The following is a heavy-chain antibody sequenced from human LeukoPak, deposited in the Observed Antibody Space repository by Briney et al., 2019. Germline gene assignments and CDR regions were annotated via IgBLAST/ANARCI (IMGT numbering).Heavy chain of an antibody. CDR3: ARGSIAAAGRLFDY. Sequence: PSETLSLTCAVYGGSFSGYYWSWIRQPPGKGLEWIGEIYHSGSTNYNPSLKSRVTISVDKSKNQFSLKLSSVTAADTTVYYCARGSIAAAGRLFDYWGQGTLVTVSS. CDR2: IYHSGST. CDR1: GGSFSGYY. J-gene: IGHJ4*02. D-gene: IGHD6-13*01. V-gene: IGHV4-34*01.